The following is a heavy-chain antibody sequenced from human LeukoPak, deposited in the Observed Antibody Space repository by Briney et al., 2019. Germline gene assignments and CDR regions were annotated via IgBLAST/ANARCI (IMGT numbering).Heavy chain of an antibody. CDR2: INAGNGNT. Sequence: GASVKVSCKASGYTFTSYAMHWVRQAPGQRLEWMGWINAGNGNTKYSQKFQGRVTITRDTSASTAYMELSSLRSEDTAVYYCARGERLVHKALDIWGQGTMVTVSS. V-gene: IGHV1-3*01. J-gene: IGHJ3*02. D-gene: IGHD3-9*01. CDR3: ARGERLVHKALDI. CDR1: GYTFTSYA.